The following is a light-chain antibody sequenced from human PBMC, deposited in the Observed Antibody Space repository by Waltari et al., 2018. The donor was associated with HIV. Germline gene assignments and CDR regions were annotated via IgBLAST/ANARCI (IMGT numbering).Light chain of an antibody. V-gene: IGLV2-14*01. CDR2: EVS. Sequence: QSALTHPASVSGSPGQSITISCTGTSSDVGGYHYVSWYQQHPGKAPKLMIYEVSNRPSGVSNRFSGSKSGNTASLTISGLQAEDEANYYCSSYTSSSTLVVFGTGTKVTVL. J-gene: IGLJ1*01. CDR3: SSYTSSSTLVV. CDR1: SSDVGGYHY.